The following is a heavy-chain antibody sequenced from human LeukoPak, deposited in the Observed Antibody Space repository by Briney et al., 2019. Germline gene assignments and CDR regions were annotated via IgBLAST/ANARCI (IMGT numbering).Heavy chain of an antibody. CDR2: ISYDGSKK. J-gene: IGHJ4*02. Sequence: PGRSLRLSCAASGFTFSSYAMHWVRQAPGKGLEWVAVISYDGSKKYYADSVKGRFTISRDNSKNTLYLQMNTMRAEDTAVYYCARTHLGLRFRYFDYWGQGTLVTVSS. CDR3: ARTHLGLRFRYFDY. V-gene: IGHV3-30-3*01. D-gene: IGHD5-12*01. CDR1: GFTFSSYA.